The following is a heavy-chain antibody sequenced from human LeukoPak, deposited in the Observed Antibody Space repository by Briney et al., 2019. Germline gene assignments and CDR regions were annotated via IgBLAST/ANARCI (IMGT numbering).Heavy chain of an antibody. Sequence: PGRSLRLSCAASGFPFSNHGMHWVRQAPGKGLEWVALISYDGSDKYYADAVKGRFTISRDNSRNTLYLQMNSLRAEDTAVYYCAKDPRVPLYYGSGSYYDSWDQGTLVTVSS. CDR1: GFPFSNHG. CDR2: ISYDGSDK. D-gene: IGHD3-10*01. J-gene: IGHJ5*02. CDR3: AKDPRVPLYYGSGSYYDS. V-gene: IGHV3-30*18.